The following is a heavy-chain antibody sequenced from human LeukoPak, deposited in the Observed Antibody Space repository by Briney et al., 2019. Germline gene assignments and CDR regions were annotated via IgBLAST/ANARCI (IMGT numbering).Heavy chain of an antibody. CDR1: GGTFSSYA. D-gene: IGHD3-10*01. CDR3: ARDHSVGDIAWWFDP. V-gene: IGHV1-69*06. Sequence: ASVKVSCKASGGTFSSYAISWVRQAPGQGLEWMGGIIPIFGTANYAQKFQGRVTITANKSTSTAYMELSSLRSEDTAVYYCARDHSVGDIAWWFDPWGQGTLVTVSS. CDR2: IIPIFGTA. J-gene: IGHJ5*02.